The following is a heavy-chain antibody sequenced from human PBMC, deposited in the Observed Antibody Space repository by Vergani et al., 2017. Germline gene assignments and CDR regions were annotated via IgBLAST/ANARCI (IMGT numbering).Heavy chain of an antibody. CDR3: ASKRGACRAAYCHSYDF. V-gene: IGHV4-39*01. J-gene: IGHJ4*02. D-gene: IGHD2-15*01. CDR2: MDYSGST. CDR1: GDSVISTDYH. Sequence: QVQLQESGPGLVKPSETLSLTCTVSGDSVISTDYHWGWIRQPPGKGLEWIGSMDYSGSTSYNPSLEIRISISFETPKNQFSLWLTSVTAADTAVYYWASKRGACRAAYCHSYDFWGPGTLVGVSS.